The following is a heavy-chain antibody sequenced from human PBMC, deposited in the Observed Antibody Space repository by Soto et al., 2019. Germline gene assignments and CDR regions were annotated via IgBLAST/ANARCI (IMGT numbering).Heavy chain of an antibody. V-gene: IGHV2-5*02. D-gene: IGHD3-16*02. J-gene: IGHJ3*02. CDR3: AHLTITYGGVIGLDAFDI. CDR2: IYWDNDK. CDR1: GFSLSPVGVG. Sequence: QITLKESAPTLVQPTQTLTLRCTFSGFSLSPVGVGVGWIRQPPGKALEWIAVIYWDNDKRYNLSLSNRLSINNDPSRNQVVVTMINMDPVDTGTDYCAHLTITYGGVIGLDAFDIWGQGTLVTVSS.